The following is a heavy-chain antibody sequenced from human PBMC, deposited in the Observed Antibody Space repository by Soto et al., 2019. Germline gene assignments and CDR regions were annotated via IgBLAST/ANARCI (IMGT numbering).Heavy chain of an antibody. V-gene: IGHV1-46*01. Sequence: ASVKVSCKASGYKFVDYYIHWVRQAPGQGLEWMGIINPKGGDSRYAQKFQGRVTMTSNTFTSTDYMDLRRLTSDDTAVYYCARVYCGGDCRTGEWFYYYGMDVWGQGTTVTVSS. CDR3: ARVYCGGDCRTGEWFYYYGMDV. CDR1: GYKFVDYY. CDR2: INPKGGDS. J-gene: IGHJ6*02. D-gene: IGHD2-21*01.